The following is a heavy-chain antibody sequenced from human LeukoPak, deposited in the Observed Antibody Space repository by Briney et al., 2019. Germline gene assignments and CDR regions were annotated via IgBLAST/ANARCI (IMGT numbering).Heavy chain of an antibody. CDR3: AQTVGATMALDY. Sequence: ASVKVSCKASGYTFTSYYMHWVRQAPGQGLEWMGIINPSGGSTSYAQKFQGRVTMTRDMSTSTVYMELSSLRSEDTAVYYCAQTVGATMALDYWRQGTLVTVSS. J-gene: IGHJ4*02. D-gene: IGHD1-26*01. V-gene: IGHV1-46*01. CDR1: GYTFTSYY. CDR2: INPSGGST.